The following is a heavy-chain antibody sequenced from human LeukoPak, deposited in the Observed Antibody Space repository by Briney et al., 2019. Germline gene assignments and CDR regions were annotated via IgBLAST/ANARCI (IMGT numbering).Heavy chain of an antibody. CDR3: EKNGSASGILTGRNLKPLDY. D-gene: IGHD3-9*01. CDR1: GFTFSSYG. Sequence: PGGSLRLSCAASGFTFSSYGMHWVRQAPGKGLEWVAFIRDDGSNKYYADSVKGRFTISRDNSKNTLYLQMNSLRAEDTSVYYCEKNGSASGILTGRNLKPLDYWGQGTLVTVSS. J-gene: IGHJ4*02. V-gene: IGHV3-30*02. CDR2: IRDDGSNK.